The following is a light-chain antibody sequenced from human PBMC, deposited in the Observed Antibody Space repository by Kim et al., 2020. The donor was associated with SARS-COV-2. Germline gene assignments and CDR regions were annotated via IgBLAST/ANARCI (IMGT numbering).Light chain of an antibody. CDR1: QTVTRNY. CDR2: NAY. CDR3: QQYAGSPIT. Sequence: PGARATLSRGASQTVTRNYLASYQQEPGLAPRLHLSNAYTRATGIPDRFSGSGSGTGFTLTINSLEPEDFAVYYCQQYAGSPITFGQGTRLEIK. V-gene: IGKV3D-20*01. J-gene: IGKJ5*01.